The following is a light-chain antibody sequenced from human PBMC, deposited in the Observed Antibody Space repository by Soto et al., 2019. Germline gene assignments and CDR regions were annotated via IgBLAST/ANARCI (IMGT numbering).Light chain of an antibody. CDR2: AAS. V-gene: IGKV1-6*01. CDR1: QGIRDD. Sequence: AIPMTQSPSSLSASVGDRVTITCRASQGIRDDLGWYQQKPGKAPKLLIYAASSLQSGVPSRFSGSGSGTDFTLTISSLQPEDFATYYCLQDHDYPWTFGLGTKVEIK. CDR3: LQDHDYPWT. J-gene: IGKJ1*01.